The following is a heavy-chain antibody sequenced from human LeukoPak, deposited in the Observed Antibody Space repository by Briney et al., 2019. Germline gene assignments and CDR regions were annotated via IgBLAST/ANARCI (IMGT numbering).Heavy chain of an antibody. D-gene: IGHD3-10*01. CDR1: GGSFSGYY. CDR2: INHSGST. V-gene: IGHV4-34*01. Sequence: PSETLSLTCAVYGGSFSGYYWSWIRQPPGKGLEWIGEINHSGSTNYNPSLKSRVTISVDTSKNQFSLKLSSVTAADTAVYYCARQSAYYYGSGSYYNTGRSDYWGQGTLVTVSS. CDR3: ARQSAYYYGSGSYYNTGRSDY. J-gene: IGHJ4*02.